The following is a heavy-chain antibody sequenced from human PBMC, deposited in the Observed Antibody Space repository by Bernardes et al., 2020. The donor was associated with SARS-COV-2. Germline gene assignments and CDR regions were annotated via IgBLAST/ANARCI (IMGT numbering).Heavy chain of an antibody. CDR1: GFTFSSYW. CDR3: ARGGYSRPVDFGY. D-gene: IGHD5-12*01. CDR2: INSDGSST. J-gene: IGHJ4*02. V-gene: IGHV3-74*01. Sequence: GGSLRLSCAASGFTFSSYWMHWVRQAPGKGLVWVSRINSDGSSTSYADSVKGRFSISRDNAKNTLYLQMNSLRVEDTAVYYCARGGYSRPVDFGYWGQGTLVTVSS.